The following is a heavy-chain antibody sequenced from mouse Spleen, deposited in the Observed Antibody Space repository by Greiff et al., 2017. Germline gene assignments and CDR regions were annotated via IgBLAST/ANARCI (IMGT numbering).Heavy chain of an antibody. Sequence: VQLQQSGPELVKPGASVKMSCKASGYTFTSYVMHWVKQKPGQGLEWIGYINPYNDGTKYNEKFKGKATLTSDKSSSTAYMELSSLTSEDSAVYYCARSGDGNYDYAMDYWGQGTSVTVSS. J-gene: IGHJ4*01. CDR3: ARSGDGNYDYAMDY. D-gene: IGHD2-1*01. V-gene: IGHV1-14*01. CDR1: GYTFTSYV. CDR2: INPYNDGT.